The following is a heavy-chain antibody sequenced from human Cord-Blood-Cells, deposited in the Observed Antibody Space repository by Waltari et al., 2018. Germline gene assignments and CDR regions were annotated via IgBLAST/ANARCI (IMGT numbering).Heavy chain of an antibody. CDR2: INHSGST. Sequence: VQLQQWGAGLLKPSETLSLTCAVHGGSFRGYYWPWIRQPPGKGLEWIGEINHSGSTNYNPSLKSRVTISVDTSKNQFSLKLSSVTAADTAVYYCARGLGIYAFDIWGQGTMVTVSS. D-gene: IGHD7-27*01. J-gene: IGHJ3*02. CDR1: GGSFRGYY. V-gene: IGHV4-34*01. CDR3: ARGLGIYAFDI.